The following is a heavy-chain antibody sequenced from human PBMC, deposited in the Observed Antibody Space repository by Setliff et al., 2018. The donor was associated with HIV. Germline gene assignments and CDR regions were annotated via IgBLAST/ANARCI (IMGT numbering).Heavy chain of an antibody. Sequence: SETLSLTCAVSGVSVTSHFWSWIRQPPGKGLEWIGYFSYRGGTNSNPSLKSRVTISVDTSKNQFSLRLSSVTAADTAVYYCARVPRQLLKGAAAYFDYWGQGILVTVSS. CDR3: ARVPRQLLKGAAAYFDY. CDR1: GVSVTSHF. D-gene: IGHD5-18*01. V-gene: IGHV4-59*02. CDR2: FSYRGGT. J-gene: IGHJ4*02.